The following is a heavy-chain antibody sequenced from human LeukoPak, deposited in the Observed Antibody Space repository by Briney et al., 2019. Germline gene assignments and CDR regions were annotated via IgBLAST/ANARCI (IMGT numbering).Heavy chain of an antibody. CDR3: ARARGGNHRHPFDL. CDR2: ISYDGSNK. Sequence: PRGSLRLSCAEPGCTLSDYIMHWVRQAPGKGLEWVAVISYDGSNKYYADSVKGRFTIYRENSTNTLYLQMSSLRVEDTAVYYCARARGGNHRHPFDLWGQGTLVTVSS. J-gene: IGHJ4*02. D-gene: IGHD3-16*02. V-gene: IGHV3-30*03. CDR1: GCTLSDYI.